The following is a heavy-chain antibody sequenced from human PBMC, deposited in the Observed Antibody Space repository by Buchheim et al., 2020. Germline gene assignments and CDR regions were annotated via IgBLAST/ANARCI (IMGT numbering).Heavy chain of an antibody. D-gene: IGHD2-2*01. CDR2: ILPILGTV. V-gene: IGHV1-69*04. J-gene: IGHJ4*02. CDR1: GGSFTSYA. Sequence: QVHLVQSGAEVKRPGSSVKFSCKASGGSFTSYALSWVRQAPGQGLEWLGRILPILGTVDYAQKFQGRVTLTADKSTSTAYMELSSLRSDVTAVYCCARGSTTILDYWGQGTL. CDR3: ARGSTTILDY.